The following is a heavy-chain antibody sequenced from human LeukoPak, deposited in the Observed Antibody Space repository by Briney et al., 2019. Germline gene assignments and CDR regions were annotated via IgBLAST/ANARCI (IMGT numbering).Heavy chain of an antibody. Sequence: PSETLSLTCTVSGSSISSGYYWGWIRQPPGKGLEWIGSRYHSGSTYYNPSLKSRVTISLDMSKNQFSLKLRSVTAADTALYYCARAEVTTSSLDYWGQGILVTVSS. CDR2: RYHSGST. CDR1: GSSISSGYY. V-gene: IGHV4-38-2*02. CDR3: ARAEVTTSSLDY. J-gene: IGHJ4*02. D-gene: IGHD4-17*01.